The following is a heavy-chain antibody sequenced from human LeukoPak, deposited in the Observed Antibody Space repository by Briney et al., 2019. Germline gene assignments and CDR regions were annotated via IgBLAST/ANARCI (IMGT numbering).Heavy chain of an antibody. D-gene: IGHD3-10*01. J-gene: IGHJ4*02. Sequence: GGSLRLSCAASGFTFRNYWMTWVRQSPGKGLEWVAIIKPDGSDKYHVDSVKGRFTISRDNAKNSLYLQMSSQRAEDTAVYYCARGGHRQKEFWGQGTLVTVSS. V-gene: IGHV3-7*01. CDR2: IKPDGSDK. CDR1: GFTFRNYW. CDR3: ARGGHRQKEF.